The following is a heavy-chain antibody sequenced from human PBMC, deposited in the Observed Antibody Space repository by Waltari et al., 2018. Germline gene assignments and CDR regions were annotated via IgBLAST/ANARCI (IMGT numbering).Heavy chain of an antibody. D-gene: IGHD2-2*01. J-gene: IGHJ6*02. V-gene: IGHV4-34*01. CDR2: INHIGST. Sequence: QVQLQQWGAGLLKPSETLSLTCAVSGGSCSGYYWSWISQPPGKRLEWIGEINHIGSTNYNPSLKSRVTISVDTSKNQFSLKLSSVTAADTAVYYCARGRLRHYAHRGMGYGMDVWGQGTTVTVSS. CDR3: ARGRLRHYAHRGMGYGMDV. CDR1: GGSCSGYY.